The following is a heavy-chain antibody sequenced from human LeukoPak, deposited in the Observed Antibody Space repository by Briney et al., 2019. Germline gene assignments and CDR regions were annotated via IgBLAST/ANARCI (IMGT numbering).Heavy chain of an antibody. Sequence: GGSLRLSCAASGFTFDDYAMHWVRQAPGKGLEWVSGISWNSGSIGYADSVKGRFTISRDNAKNSLYLQMNSLRAEDTALYYCAKGNDPGITGTPYYFDYWGHGTLVTVSS. CDR1: GFTFDDYA. V-gene: IGHV3-9*01. CDR3: AKGNDPGITGTPYYFDY. D-gene: IGHD1-20*01. CDR2: ISWNSGSI. J-gene: IGHJ4*01.